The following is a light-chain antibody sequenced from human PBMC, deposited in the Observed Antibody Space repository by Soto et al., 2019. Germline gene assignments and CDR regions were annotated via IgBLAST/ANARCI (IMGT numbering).Light chain of an antibody. CDR1: QTISTY. Sequence: DIQMTQSPSSLSASVGDRVTISCRASQTISTYLNWYQKKPGNAPKLLIFGASSLHSGVPSRFGGSGSGTDFTLTSSDLQPEDFATYYCHQSYETPHTFGGGTNVEI. J-gene: IGKJ4*02. V-gene: IGKV1-39*01. CDR2: GAS. CDR3: HQSYETPHT.